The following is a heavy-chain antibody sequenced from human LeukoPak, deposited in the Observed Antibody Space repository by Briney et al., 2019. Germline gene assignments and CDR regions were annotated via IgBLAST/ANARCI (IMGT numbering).Heavy chain of an antibody. Sequence: SETLSLTCAVYGGSFSGYYWSWIRQPAGKGLEWIGRIYTSGSTNYNPSLKSRVTMSVDSSKNQFSLKLSSVTAADTAVYYCARSRGGWYSDFDYWGQGTLVTVSS. D-gene: IGHD6-19*01. V-gene: IGHV4-59*10. CDR1: GGSFSGYY. J-gene: IGHJ4*02. CDR3: ARSRGGWYSDFDY. CDR2: IYTSGST.